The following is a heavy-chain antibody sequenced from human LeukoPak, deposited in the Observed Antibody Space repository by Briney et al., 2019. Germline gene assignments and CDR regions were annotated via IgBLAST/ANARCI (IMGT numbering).Heavy chain of an antibody. D-gene: IGHD2-2*02. CDR3: AREFCRSANSYRGSFVS. J-gene: IGHJ4*02. Sequence: GGSLRLSCTASGFTFSSYNRNWVRQAPGEGLQWVSYITVSSFTIYYADSVKGRFTISRDNAKNSLYLQMNSLRAEDTAVYYCAREFCRSANSYRGSFVSWGQCTLVTVSS. CDR2: ITVSSFTI. CDR1: GFTFSSYN. V-gene: IGHV3-48*04.